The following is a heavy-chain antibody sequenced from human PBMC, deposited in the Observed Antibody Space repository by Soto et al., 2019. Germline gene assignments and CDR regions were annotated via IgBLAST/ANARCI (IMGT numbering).Heavy chain of an antibody. Sequence: SQTLSLTCAISGDSVSSNSAAWNWIRQSPSRGLEWLGRTYYRSKWYNDYAVSVKSRITINPDTSKNQFSLQLSSVTPEDTAVYYCARSRVAEVVVRGVIIRLASDYYYYGMDVWGQGTTVTVSS. J-gene: IGHJ6*02. CDR3: ARSRVAEVVVRGVIIRLASDYYYYGMDV. V-gene: IGHV6-1*01. CDR1: GDSVSSNSAA. CDR2: TYYRSKWYN. D-gene: IGHD3-10*01.